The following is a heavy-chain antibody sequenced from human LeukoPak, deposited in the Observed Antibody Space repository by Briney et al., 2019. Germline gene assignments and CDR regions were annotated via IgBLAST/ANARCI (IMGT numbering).Heavy chain of an antibody. Sequence: GRSLRLSCAASGFTFSSYGMHWVRQAPGKGLEWVAFIRYDGSNKYYADSVKGRFTISRDNSKNTLYLQMNSLRAEDTAVYYCAKEAVPAALSTLFDYWGQGTLVTVSS. CDR2: IRYDGSNK. CDR1: GFTFSSYG. J-gene: IGHJ4*02. V-gene: IGHV3-30*02. CDR3: AKEAVPAALSTLFDY. D-gene: IGHD2-2*01.